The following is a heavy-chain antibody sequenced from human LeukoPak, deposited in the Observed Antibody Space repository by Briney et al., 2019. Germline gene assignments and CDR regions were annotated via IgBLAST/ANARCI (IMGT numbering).Heavy chain of an antibody. Sequence: ASVKVSCKASGYTFTSFDFNWVRQATGQGLEWMGWMKSNNGHTGYAQKFQGRVTMTRDTSISTAYMGLSSLTFEDTAVYYCARGPPNWGMVGLWGQGTLVNVFS. CDR3: ARGPPNWGMVGL. CDR1: GYTFTSFD. D-gene: IGHD7-27*01. J-gene: IGHJ4*02. V-gene: IGHV1-8*01. CDR2: MKSNNGHT.